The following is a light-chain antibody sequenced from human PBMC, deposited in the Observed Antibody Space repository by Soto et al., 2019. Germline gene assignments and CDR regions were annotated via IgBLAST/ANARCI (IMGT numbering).Light chain of an antibody. CDR3: QQYNDWPRT. CDR2: GAS. V-gene: IGKV3-15*01. CDR1: QSVSSN. Sequence: DRVMTQSPATLSVSPGERATLSCRASQSVSSNLAWYQQKPGQAPRLLIYGASTRATGIPARFSGSGSETDFTLTISSLQSEDFAVYYCQQYNDWPRTFGRGTQVEIK. J-gene: IGKJ1*01.